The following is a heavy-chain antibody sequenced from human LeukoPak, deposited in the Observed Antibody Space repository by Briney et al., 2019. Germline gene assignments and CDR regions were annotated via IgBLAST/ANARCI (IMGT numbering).Heavy chain of an antibody. CDR1: GASISSYY. Sequence: SETLSLTCTASGASISSYYWSWFRQPPGKGLEWIGYIYYSGSTNYNPSLKSRVTISVDTSKNQFSLKLSSVTAADTAVYYCARDNYYGPAGYFDYWGQGTLVTVSS. D-gene: IGHD3-10*01. J-gene: IGHJ4*02. CDR2: IYYSGST. V-gene: IGHV4-59*01. CDR3: ARDNYYGPAGYFDY.